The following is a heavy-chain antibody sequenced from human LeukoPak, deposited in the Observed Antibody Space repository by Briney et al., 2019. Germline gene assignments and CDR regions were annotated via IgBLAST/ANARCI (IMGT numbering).Heavy chain of an antibody. V-gene: IGHV4-39*07. D-gene: IGHD5-18*01. CDR3: ARDRKGYSYGFVPDY. Sequence: SETLSLTCAVSGGSISSNSYYWGWIRQPPGKGLEWIGSIYYSGSTYYNPSLKSRVTISVDTSKNQFSLKLSSVTAADTAVYYCARDRKGYSYGFVPDYWGQGTLVTVSS. CDR2: IYYSGST. J-gene: IGHJ4*02. CDR1: GGSISSNSYY.